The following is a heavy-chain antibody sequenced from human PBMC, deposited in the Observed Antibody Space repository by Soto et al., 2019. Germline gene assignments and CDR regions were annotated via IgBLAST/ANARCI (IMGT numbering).Heavy chain of an antibody. CDR3: AIVSGWYYFDY. CDR2: INAGNGNT. J-gene: IGHJ4*02. V-gene: IGHV1-3*01. Sequence: QVQLVQSGAEVKKPGASVKVSCKASGYTFTSYAMHWGRQAPGQRLEWMGWINAGNGNTKYSQRFQGRGTITRDTSASTAYTELSSLRSEDTAVYYCAIVSGWYYFDYWGQGTLVTVSS. CDR1: GYTFTSYA. D-gene: IGHD6-19*01.